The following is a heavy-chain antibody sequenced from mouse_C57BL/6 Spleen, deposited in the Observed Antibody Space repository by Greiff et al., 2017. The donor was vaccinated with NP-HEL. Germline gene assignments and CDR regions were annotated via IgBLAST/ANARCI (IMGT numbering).Heavy chain of an antibody. J-gene: IGHJ2*01. CDR3: ARYWRYDYDGDYFDY. D-gene: IGHD2-4*01. CDR2: IYPRSGNT. Sequence: QVQLQQSGAELARPGASVKLSCKASGYTFTSYGISWVKQRTGQGLEWIGEIYPRSGNTYYNEKFKGKATLTADKSSSTAYMELRSLTSEDSAVYFCARYWRYDYDGDYFDYWGQGTTLTVSS. CDR1: GYTFTSYG. V-gene: IGHV1-81*01.